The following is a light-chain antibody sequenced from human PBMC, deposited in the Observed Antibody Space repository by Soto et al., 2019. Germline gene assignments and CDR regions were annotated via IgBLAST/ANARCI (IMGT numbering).Light chain of an antibody. Sequence: QSVLTQPSSRSGSPGQSITISCTGTISDVGTYTLGSWYQQHPGRAPKLVIYEVNKRPAGVSKRFSGSKSGDTASLTISGLQAEDEADYYCSSYAGAITFYVFGTGTKVT. J-gene: IGLJ1*01. V-gene: IGLV2-23*02. CDR2: EVN. CDR3: SSYAGAITFYV. CDR1: ISDVGTYTL.